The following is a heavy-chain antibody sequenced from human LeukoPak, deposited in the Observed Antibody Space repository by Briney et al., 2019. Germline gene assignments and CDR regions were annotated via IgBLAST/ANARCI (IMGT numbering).Heavy chain of an antibody. Sequence: GGSLSLSCAASGFTFDDYAMHWVRQAPGKGLEWVSGISWNSGSIGYADSVKGRFTISRDNAKNSLYLQMNSLRAEDTALYYCAKDMGRLSFSGWFFDYWGQGTLVAVSS. D-gene: IGHD6-19*01. V-gene: IGHV3-9*01. CDR2: ISWNSGSI. CDR3: AKDMGRLSFSGWFFDY. CDR1: GFTFDDYA. J-gene: IGHJ4*02.